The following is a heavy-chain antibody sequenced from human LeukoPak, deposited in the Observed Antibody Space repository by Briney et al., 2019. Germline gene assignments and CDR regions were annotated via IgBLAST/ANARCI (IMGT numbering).Heavy chain of an antibody. CDR2: ISWEGGTT. V-gene: IGHV3-43D*03. CDR1: GFSFDDYA. Sequence: PGGSLRLSCAASGFSFDDYAMHWVRQAPGKGLEWVSLISWEGGTTYYADSVKGRFSISRDHSKNSLYLEMNSLRAEDTALYYCAKGGYDPDYYFDYWGQGTLVTVSS. CDR3: AKGGYDPDYYFDY. J-gene: IGHJ4*02. D-gene: IGHD3-16*01.